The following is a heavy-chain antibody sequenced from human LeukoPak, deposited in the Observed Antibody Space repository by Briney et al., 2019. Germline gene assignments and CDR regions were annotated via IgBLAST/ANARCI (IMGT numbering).Heavy chain of an antibody. Sequence: GASVKVSCKVSGYTLTELSMHWVRQAPGKGLEWMGGFDPEDGETIYAQKFQGRVTMTEDTSTDTAYMELSSLRSEDTAVYYCTRGNFYYDSSGLYPVPDYWGQGTLVTVSS. CDR3: TRGNFYYDSSGLYPVPDY. V-gene: IGHV1-24*01. CDR1: GYTLTELS. CDR2: FDPEDGET. D-gene: IGHD3-22*01. J-gene: IGHJ4*02.